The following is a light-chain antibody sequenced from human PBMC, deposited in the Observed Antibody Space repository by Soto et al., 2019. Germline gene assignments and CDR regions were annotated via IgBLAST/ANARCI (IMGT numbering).Light chain of an antibody. CDR3: SSYPSSSTYV. Sequence: QSALTQPASVSGSLGQSLTISCTGTSSNVGGYNYVSWYQQHPGKAPKLVIYDVINRPSGVSNRFSGSKSGNTASLTISGLQAEDEADYDGSSYPSSSTYVFGTGTKVTVL. CDR1: SSNVGGYNY. CDR2: DVI. J-gene: IGLJ1*01. V-gene: IGLV2-14*01.